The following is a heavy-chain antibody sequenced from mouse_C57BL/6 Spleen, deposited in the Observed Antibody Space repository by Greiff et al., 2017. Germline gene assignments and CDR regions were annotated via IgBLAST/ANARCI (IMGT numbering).Heavy chain of an antibody. Sequence: QVQLKQSGAELVKPGASVKISCKASGYAFSSYWMNWVKQRPGKGLEWIGQIYPGDGDTNYNGKFKGKATLTADKSSSTAYMQRSSLTSEDSAVYFCARGSSYWYFDVWGTGTTVTVSS. CDR1: GYAFSSYW. CDR3: ARGSSYWYFDV. J-gene: IGHJ1*03. V-gene: IGHV1-80*01. CDR2: IYPGDGDT.